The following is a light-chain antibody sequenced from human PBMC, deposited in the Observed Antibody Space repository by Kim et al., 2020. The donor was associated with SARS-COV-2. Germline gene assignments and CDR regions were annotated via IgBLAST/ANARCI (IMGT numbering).Light chain of an antibody. V-gene: IGLV3-21*04. J-gene: IGLJ2*01. CDR1: NIGSKS. CDR2: YDD. Sequence: GKTASITCGGNNIGSKSVLWYQHQPGQAPVLVIYYDDDRPSGIPERFSGSNSGNTATLTISRVEAGDEADYYCQVWDSSGDHPGVVFGGGTQLTVL. CDR3: QVWDSSGDHPGVV.